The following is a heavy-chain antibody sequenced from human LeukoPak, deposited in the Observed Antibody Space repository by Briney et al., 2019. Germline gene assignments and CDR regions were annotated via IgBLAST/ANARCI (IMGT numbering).Heavy chain of an antibody. CDR3: SRGVVNSSLDVSDFDF. V-gene: IGHV1-69*04. CDR1: GGSFSRYG. D-gene: IGHD3/OR15-3a*01. CDR2: IVPILGIT. J-gene: IGHJ4*02. Sequence: SVKVSCKASGGSFSRYGVSWVRQAPGQGLEWMGRIVPILGITNYAQKFQGRVTITADKSTSTAYMELSSARSLDTTVYYSSRGVVNSSLDVSDFDFCGQGTLVTVSS.